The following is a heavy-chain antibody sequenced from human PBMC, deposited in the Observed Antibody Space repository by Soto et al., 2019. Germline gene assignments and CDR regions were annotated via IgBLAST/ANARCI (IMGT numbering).Heavy chain of an antibody. CDR2: FYYSGNT. CDR3: ARVGLRLGDYFDY. D-gene: IGHD3-16*01. V-gene: IGHV4-31*03. Sequence: QVQLQESGPGLVKPSQTLSLTCTVSGGSISSGAYYWSWIRQHPGKGLEWIGYFYYSGNTYYNPYLKSRVTISVDTSKNQFSLKLSSVTAADTAVYYCARVGLRLGDYFDYWGQGTLVSVSS. J-gene: IGHJ4*02. CDR1: GGSISSGAYY.